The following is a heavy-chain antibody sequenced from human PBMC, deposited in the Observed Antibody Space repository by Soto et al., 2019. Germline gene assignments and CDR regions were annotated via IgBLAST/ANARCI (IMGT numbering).Heavy chain of an antibody. J-gene: IGHJ5*02. CDR2: INTYNGNT. CDR3: ARGVGSGTYYNQYNWFDP. V-gene: IGHV1-18*01. D-gene: IGHD3-10*01. Sequence: ASVKVSCKASGYTFSNYGISWVRQAPGQRLEWMGWINTYNGNTNHAQKLQGRVTMTTDTSTGTAYMELRSLRSDDTAVYYCARGVGSGTYYNQYNWFDPWCQGTLVTVSS. CDR1: GYTFSNYG.